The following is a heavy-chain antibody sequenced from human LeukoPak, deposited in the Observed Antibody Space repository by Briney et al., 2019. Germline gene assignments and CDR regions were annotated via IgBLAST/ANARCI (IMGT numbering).Heavy chain of an antibody. CDR3: ARGVGYCSSTSCYWWFDP. Sequence: GGSLRLSSAAPGFTFSSYWMHWVRQAPGKGLVWVSRINSDGSSTSYADSVKGRFTISRDNAKNTLYLQMNSLRAEDTAVYYCARGVGYCSSTSCYWWFDPWGQGTLVTVSS. D-gene: IGHD2-2*01. J-gene: IGHJ5*02. CDR2: INSDGSST. V-gene: IGHV3-74*01. CDR1: GFTFSSYW.